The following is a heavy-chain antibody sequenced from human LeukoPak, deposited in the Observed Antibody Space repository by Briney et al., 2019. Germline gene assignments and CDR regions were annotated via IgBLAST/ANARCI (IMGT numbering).Heavy chain of an antibody. CDR2: ISSSGSTI. CDR1: GFTFSDYY. D-gene: IGHD2-15*01. V-gene: IGHV3-11*01. Sequence: GGSLRLSCAASGFTFSDYYMSWIRQAPGKGLEWVSYISSSGSTIYYADSVKGRFTISRDNAKNSLYLQMNSLRAEDTAVYYCARQGYCSGGSCYSYDAFDIWGQGQWSPSLQ. J-gene: IGHJ3*02. CDR3: ARQGYCSGGSCYSYDAFDI.